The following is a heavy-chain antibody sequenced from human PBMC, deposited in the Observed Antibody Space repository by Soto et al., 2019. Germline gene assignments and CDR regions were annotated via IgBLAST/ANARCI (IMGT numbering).Heavy chain of an antibody. CDR2: IVVGSGNT. CDR1: GFTFTSSA. V-gene: IGHV1-58*01. J-gene: IGHJ6*02. D-gene: IGHD3-10*01. Sequence: SVKVSCKASGFTFTSSAVQWVRQARGQRLEWIGWIVVGSGNTNYAQKFQERVTITRDMSTSTAYMELSSLRSEDTAVYYCAAALLWFGELSYYYYGMDVWGQGTTVTVSS. CDR3: AAALLWFGELSYYYYGMDV.